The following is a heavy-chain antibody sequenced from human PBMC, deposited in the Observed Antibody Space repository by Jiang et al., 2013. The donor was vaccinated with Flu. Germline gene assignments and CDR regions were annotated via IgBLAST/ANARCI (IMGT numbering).Heavy chain of an antibody. J-gene: IGHJ5*02. CDR3: ARDVRVVTYNWFDP. D-gene: IGHD3-22*01. V-gene: IGHV4-59*01. Sequence: GLVKPSETLSLTCTVSGGSISSYYWSWIRQPPREGDWSGLGISITWEHQLQPSLKSRVTISVDTSKNQFSLKLSSVTAADTAVYYCARDVRVVTYNWFDPWGQGTLVTVSS. CDR1: GGSISSYY. CDR2: SITWEH.